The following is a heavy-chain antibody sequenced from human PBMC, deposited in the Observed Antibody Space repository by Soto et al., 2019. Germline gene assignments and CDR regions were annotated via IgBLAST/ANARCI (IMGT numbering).Heavy chain of an antibody. V-gene: IGHV3-21*01. D-gene: IGHD2-21*02. CDR3: ARDPCGGDCFSDY. CDR2: ISSSSSYI. J-gene: IGHJ4*02. CDR1: GFTFSSYI. Sequence: GGSLRLSCAASGFTFSSYIMNWVRQSPGKGLEWVSSISSSSSYIYYADSVKGRFTISRDNAKNSLYLQMNSLRAEDTAVYYCARDPCGGDCFSDYWGQGTLVTVSS.